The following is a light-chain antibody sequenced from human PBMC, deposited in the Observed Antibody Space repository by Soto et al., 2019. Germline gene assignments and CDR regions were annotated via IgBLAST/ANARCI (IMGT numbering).Light chain of an antibody. CDR3: QQYGSSPRYT. J-gene: IGKJ2*01. CDR2: GAS. V-gene: IGKV3-20*01. Sequence: EIVLTQSPGTLSLSPGERATLSCRASQSVSSSYLAWYQQKPGQAPRLLIYGASSRATGMPDRFSGSGSGTDCTLTISRLEPEDFAVYYCQQYGSSPRYTFGQGTKLEIK. CDR1: QSVSSSY.